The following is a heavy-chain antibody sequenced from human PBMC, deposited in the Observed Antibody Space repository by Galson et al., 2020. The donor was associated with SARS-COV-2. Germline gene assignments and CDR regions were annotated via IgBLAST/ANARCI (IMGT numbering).Heavy chain of an antibody. D-gene: IGHD3-10*01. Sequence: ASVKVSCKTSGYTFTSYALNRVRQAPAPGLEWLGWISAHSGETNSAQQFQGRVTMTTDTSTRTGYMELRSLNFDDTAVYYCARDIFYGSGVFDCWGQGSLFTMFS. J-gene: IGHJ4*02. V-gene: IGHV1-18*01. CDR2: ISAHSGET. CDR3: ARDIFYGSGVFDC. CDR1: GYTFTSYA.